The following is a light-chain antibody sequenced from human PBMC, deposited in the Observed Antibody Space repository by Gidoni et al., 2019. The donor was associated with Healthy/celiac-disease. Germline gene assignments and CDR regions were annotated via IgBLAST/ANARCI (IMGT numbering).Light chain of an antibody. CDR2: SNN. CDR3: AAWDDSLNGFYV. CDR1: RSNSGSNT. V-gene: IGLV1-44*01. J-gene: IGLJ1*01. Sequence: QSVLPQPPSASGTPGQRVTISCSGSRSNSGSNTLNWYQQLPGTAPKRLIYSNNQRPSGVPDRFSGSKSGTSASRAISGLQSEDEADYYCAAWDDSLNGFYVFGTGTKVTVL.